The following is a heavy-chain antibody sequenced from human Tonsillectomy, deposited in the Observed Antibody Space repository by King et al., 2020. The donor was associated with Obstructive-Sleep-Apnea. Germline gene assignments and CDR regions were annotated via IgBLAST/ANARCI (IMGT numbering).Heavy chain of an antibody. J-gene: IGHJ6*02. CDR1: GFSLSTSGMC. CDR3: ARIQGAHYGGNPYYYYGMDV. D-gene: IGHD4-23*01. V-gene: IGHV2-70*11. CDR2: IDWDDDK. Sequence: VTLKESGPALVKPPQTLTLTCTFSGFSLSTSGMCVSWIRQPPGKALEWLARIDWDDDKYYSTSLKTRLTISKDTSKNQVVLTMTNMDPVDTATYYCARIQGAHYGGNPYYYYGMDVWGQGTTVTVSS.